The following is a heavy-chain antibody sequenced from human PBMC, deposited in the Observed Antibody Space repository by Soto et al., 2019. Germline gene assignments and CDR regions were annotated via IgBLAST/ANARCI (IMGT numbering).Heavy chain of an antibody. CDR3: AGYGPLWSLDY. J-gene: IGHJ4*02. CDR2: IHSSGNSI. CDR1: GFVFNGFT. V-gene: IGHV3-21*01. Sequence: EVQLVESGGGPVKPGGSLRLSCTASGFVFNGFTMNWVRQAPGKGLEWVSSIHSSGNSISYAASVKGRFTMSRVNAKISLFLQRTSLRDDDTAVHFCAGYGPLWSLDYWGQGALVIVSS. D-gene: IGHD3-10*01.